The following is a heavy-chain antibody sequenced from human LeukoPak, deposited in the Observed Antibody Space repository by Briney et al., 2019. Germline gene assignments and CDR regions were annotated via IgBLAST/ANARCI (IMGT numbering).Heavy chain of an antibody. CDR3: ARPSGTYFPFDC. J-gene: IGHJ4*02. V-gene: IGHV5-51*01. Sequence: GEALKISFKTSGYSFTRYWIAWGRPTPGKGVEWRGIVYPDDSDTRYSPAFQGHVTISADKSITTAYLHQSSLKASDTAVYYCARPSGTYFPFDCWGQGTLVTVSS. CDR2: VYPDDSDT. D-gene: IGHD1-26*01. CDR1: GYSFTRYW.